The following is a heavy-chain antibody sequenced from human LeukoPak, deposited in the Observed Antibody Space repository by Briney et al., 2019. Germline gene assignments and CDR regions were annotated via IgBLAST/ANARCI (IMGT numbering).Heavy chain of an antibody. CDR2: ISYDGSNK. Sequence: TGGSLRLSCAVSGFTFSDYGMHWVRQAPGKGLEWVAVISYDGSNKYYADSVKGRFTISRDNSKNTLYLQMNSLRAEDTAVYYCAKDGGWSPYYFDYWGQGTLVTVSS. CDR3: AKDGGWSPYYFDY. D-gene: IGHD6-19*01. CDR1: GFTFSDYG. V-gene: IGHV3-30*18. J-gene: IGHJ4*02.